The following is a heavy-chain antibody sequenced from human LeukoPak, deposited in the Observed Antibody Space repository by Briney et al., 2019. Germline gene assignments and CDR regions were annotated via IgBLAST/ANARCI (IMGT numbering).Heavy chain of an antibody. CDR1: GGSFSGYY. J-gene: IGHJ1*01. CDR2: MNHSGST. CDR3: ARVRITMVRGSEYFQH. D-gene: IGHD3-10*01. Sequence: SETLSLTCAVYGGSFSGYYWSWLRQPPGKGLEGVGEMNHSGSTNYNPSLKNRVTISVDTSKNQFSLKLSSVTAADTAVYYCARVRITMVRGSEYFQHWGQGTLVTVSS. V-gene: IGHV4-34*01.